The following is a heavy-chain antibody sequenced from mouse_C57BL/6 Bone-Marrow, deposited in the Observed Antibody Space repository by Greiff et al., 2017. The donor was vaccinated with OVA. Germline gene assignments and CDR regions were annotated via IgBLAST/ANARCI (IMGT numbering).Heavy chain of an antibody. V-gene: IGHV5-4*03. CDR3: SSASYYYVYYFDY. CDR1: GFTFSSYA. Sequence: DVMLVESGGGLVKPGGSLKLSCAASGFTFSSYAMSWVRQTPEKRLEWVATISDGGSYTYYPDNVKGRFTISRDNAKNNLYLQMSHLKSEDTAMYYCSSASYYYVYYFDYWGQGTTLTVSS. D-gene: IGHD1-1*01. CDR2: ISDGGSYT. J-gene: IGHJ2*01.